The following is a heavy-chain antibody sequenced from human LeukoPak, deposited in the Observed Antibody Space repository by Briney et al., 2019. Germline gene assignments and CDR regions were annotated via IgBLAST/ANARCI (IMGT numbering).Heavy chain of an antibody. V-gene: IGHV4-4*02. J-gene: IGHJ5*02. CDR3: ARVLGADWFDP. CDR2: IYHDGTT. CDR1: GGSISSSLW. Sequence: SETLSLTCTVSGGSISSSLWWTWVRQPPGKGLEWIGEIYHDGTTNYQSSLKSRATISLDKSKNQFSLKLSSVTAADTAVYYCARVLGADWFDPWGQGTLVTVSS. D-gene: IGHD1-26*01.